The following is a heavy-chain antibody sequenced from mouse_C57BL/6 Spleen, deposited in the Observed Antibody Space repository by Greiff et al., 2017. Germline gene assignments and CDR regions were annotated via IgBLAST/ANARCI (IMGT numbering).Heavy chain of an antibody. D-gene: IGHD2-5*01. CDR1: GYTFTSYW. V-gene: IGHV1-52*01. Sequence: QVQLQQPGAELVRPGSSVKLSCKASGYTFTSYWMHWVKQRPIQGLEWIGNIDPSDSETHYNQKFKDKATLTVDKSSSTAYMQLSSLTSEDSAVYYCARGSNYFYLYAMDYWGQGTSVTVSS. CDR2: IDPSDSET. CDR3: ARGSNYFYLYAMDY. J-gene: IGHJ4*01.